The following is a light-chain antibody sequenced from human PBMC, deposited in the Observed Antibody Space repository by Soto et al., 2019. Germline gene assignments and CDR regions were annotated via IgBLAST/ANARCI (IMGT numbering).Light chain of an antibody. J-gene: IGLJ2*01. CDR1: SSDVGYYNY. CDR2: EVT. Sequence: QSALTQPPSASGSPGQSVTISCTGTSSDVGYYNYVSWYQQYPGKAPKLMIYEVTKRPSGVPDRFSGSKSGNTASLTVSGLQAEDEADYYCCSYAGSNNFVLFGGGTKLTVL. V-gene: IGLV2-8*01. CDR3: CSYAGSNNFVL.